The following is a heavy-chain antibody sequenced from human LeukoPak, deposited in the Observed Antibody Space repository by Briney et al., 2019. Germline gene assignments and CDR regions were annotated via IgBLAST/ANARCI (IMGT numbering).Heavy chain of an antibody. Sequence: PGGPLRLPCAASGFTFSSYAMSWVRQPPGKGLDWFPAISGSGGSTYYADSVKGRFTISRENSKNTLYLQMNSLRAEDTAVYYCAKRNWPDAFDIWGQGTMVTVSS. J-gene: IGHJ3*02. CDR3: AKRNWPDAFDI. CDR2: ISGSGGST. CDR1: GFTFSSYA. V-gene: IGHV3-23*01.